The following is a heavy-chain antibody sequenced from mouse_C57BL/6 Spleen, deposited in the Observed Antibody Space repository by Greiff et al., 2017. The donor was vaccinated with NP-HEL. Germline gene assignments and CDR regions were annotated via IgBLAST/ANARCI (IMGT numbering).Heavy chain of an antibody. CDR2: ISSGSSTI. J-gene: IGHJ4*01. CDR3: ARTGYAMDY. V-gene: IGHV5-17*01. D-gene: IGHD4-1*01. Sequence: EVKLVESGGGLVKPGGSLKLSCAASGFTFSDYGMHWVRQAPEKGLEWVAYISSGSSTIYYADTVKGRFTISRDNAKNTLFLQLTRLRSEDTTMYYCARTGYAMDYWGQGTSVTVSA. CDR1: GFTFSDYG.